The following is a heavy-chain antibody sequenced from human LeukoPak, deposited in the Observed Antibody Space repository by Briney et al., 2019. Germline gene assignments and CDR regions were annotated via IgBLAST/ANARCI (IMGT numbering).Heavy chain of an antibody. V-gene: IGHV4-34*01. CDR3: ATSGSGYNNWFDP. J-gene: IGHJ5*02. Sequence: PSETLSLTCAVYGGSFSGYYWSWIRQPPGKGLEWIGEINHSGSTNYNPSLKSRVTISVDTSKNQFSLKLSSVTAADTTVYYCATSGSGYNNWFDPWGQGTLVTVSS. CDR2: INHSGST. D-gene: IGHD3-22*01. CDR1: GGSFSGYY.